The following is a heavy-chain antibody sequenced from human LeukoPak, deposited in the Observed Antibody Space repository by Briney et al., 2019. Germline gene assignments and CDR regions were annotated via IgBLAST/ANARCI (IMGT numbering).Heavy chain of an antibody. J-gene: IGHJ3*02. CDR3: ARTRGVGATTAFDI. V-gene: IGHV1-2*02. D-gene: IGHD1-26*01. Sequence: ASVKVSCKASGYTSTGYYMHWVRQAPGQGLEWMGWINPNSGGTNYAQKFQGRVTMTRDTSISTAYMELSRLRSDDTAVYYCARTRGVGATTAFDIWGQGTMVTVSS. CDR1: GYTSTGYY. CDR2: INPNSGGT.